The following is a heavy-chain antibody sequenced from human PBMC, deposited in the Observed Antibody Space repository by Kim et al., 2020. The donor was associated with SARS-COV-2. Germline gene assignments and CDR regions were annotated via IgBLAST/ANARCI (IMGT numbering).Heavy chain of an antibody. Sequence: SVKVSCKASGGTFSSYAISWVRQAPGQGLEWMGGIIPIFGTANYAQKFQGRVTITADESTSTAYMELSSLRSEDTAVYYCASGWGGDCRVYYYYGMDVWGQGTTVTVSS. CDR3: ASGWGGDCRVYYYYGMDV. V-gene: IGHV1-69*13. CDR1: GGTFSSYA. D-gene: IGHD2-21*02. J-gene: IGHJ6*02. CDR2: IIPIFGTA.